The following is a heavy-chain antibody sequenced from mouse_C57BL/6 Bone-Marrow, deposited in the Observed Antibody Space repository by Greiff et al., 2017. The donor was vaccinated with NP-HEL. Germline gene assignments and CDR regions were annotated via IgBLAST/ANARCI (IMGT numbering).Heavy chain of an antibody. V-gene: IGHV1-47*01. D-gene: IGHD2-1*01. J-gene: IGHJ2*01. CDR1: GYTFTTYP. CDR2: FHPYNDDT. CDR3: ARGGNYWYYFDY. Sequence: VQLQQSGAELVKPGASVTMSCKASGYTFTTYPLEWVKQNHGTSLEWIGNFHPYNDDTEYNDKFKNQATLTVEKSSSTVYLELSRVTSDDSSVYYGARGGNYWYYFDYWGQGTTLTVSS.